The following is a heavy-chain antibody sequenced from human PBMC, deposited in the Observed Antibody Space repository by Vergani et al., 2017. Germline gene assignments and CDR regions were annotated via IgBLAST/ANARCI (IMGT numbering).Heavy chain of an antibody. D-gene: IGHD1-20*01. J-gene: IGHJ3*02. CDR3: AGGMRKYNWNDRGGDAFDI. Sequence: QVQLVQSGAEVKKPGSSVKVSCKASGYTFTSYDINWVRQATGQGLEWMGWMNPNSGNTGYAQKFQGRVTMTRNTSISTASMELSSRRSKATAVYYCAGGMRKYNWNDRGGDAFDIWGQGSMVTVAS. CDR2: MNPNSGNT. CDR1: GYTFTSYD. V-gene: IGHV1-8*02.